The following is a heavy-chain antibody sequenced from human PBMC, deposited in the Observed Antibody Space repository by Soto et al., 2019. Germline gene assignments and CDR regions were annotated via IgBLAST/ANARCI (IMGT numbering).Heavy chain of an antibody. CDR3: ARGLSRDGYKTYYYGMDV. Sequence: EVQLVESGGGLVQPGGSLRLSCAASGFTFSSYDMHWVRQAPGKGLECGSAIGTAGDTYYPGSVKGRFTISRENAKNSLYLQMNSLRAEDTAVYYCARGLSRDGYKTYYYGMDVWGQGTTVTVSS. CDR2: IGTAGDT. CDR1: GFTFSSYD. D-gene: IGHD5-12*01. J-gene: IGHJ6*02. V-gene: IGHV3-13*01.